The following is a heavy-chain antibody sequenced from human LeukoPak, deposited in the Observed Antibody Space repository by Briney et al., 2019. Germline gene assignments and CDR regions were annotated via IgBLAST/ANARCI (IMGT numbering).Heavy chain of an antibody. CDR1: GYTFTSYY. V-gene: IGHV1-46*03. CDR2: INPSGGST. J-gene: IGHJ3*02. D-gene: IGHD6-6*01. Sequence: ASVKVSCKASGYTFTSYYMHWVRQAPGQGLKWMGIINPSGGSTSYAQRFQGRVTMTRDTSTSTVYMELSSLRSEDTAVYYCARQLAVDAFDIWGQGTMVTVSS. CDR3: ARQLAVDAFDI.